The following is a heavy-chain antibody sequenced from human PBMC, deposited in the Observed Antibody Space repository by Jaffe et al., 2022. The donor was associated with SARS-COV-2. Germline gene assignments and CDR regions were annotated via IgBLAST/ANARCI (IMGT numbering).Heavy chain of an antibody. J-gene: IGHJ4*02. Sequence: EVQLVDSGGGLVQPGGSLRLSCAASGFTFSDHYMHWVRQAPGKGLEWVGLIRNKANSHTTEYAASVKGRFTVSRDDSKNSLYLQMNSLKTEDTAVYYCARGPSHSSSWHYFDYWGQGTLVTVSS. D-gene: IGHD6-13*01. CDR1: GFTFSDHY. CDR2: IRNKANSHTT. V-gene: IGHV3-72*01. CDR3: ARGPSHSSSWHYFDY.